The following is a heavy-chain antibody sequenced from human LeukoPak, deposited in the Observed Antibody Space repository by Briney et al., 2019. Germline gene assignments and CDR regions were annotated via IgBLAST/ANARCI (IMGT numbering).Heavy chain of an antibody. CDR2: ISDLGGSI. Sequence: PGGSLRLSCAASGFSFSDYYMSWIRQAPGTGLEWISYISDLGGSISYADSVKGRFTISRDNAKNSLYLQMNSLRAEDTAVYYCARGDSSGWYNWFDPWGQGTLVTVSS. CDR1: GFSFSDYY. V-gene: IGHV3-11*04. D-gene: IGHD6-19*01. CDR3: ARGDSSGWYNWFDP. J-gene: IGHJ5*02.